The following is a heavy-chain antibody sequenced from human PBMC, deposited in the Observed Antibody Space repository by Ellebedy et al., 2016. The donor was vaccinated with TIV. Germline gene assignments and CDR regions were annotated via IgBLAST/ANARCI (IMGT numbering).Heavy chain of an antibody. CDR2: IIPIFGTA. V-gene: IGHV1-69*13. J-gene: IGHJ4*02. Sequence: SVKVSCXASGGTFSSYAISWVRQAPGQGLEWMGGIIPIFGTANYAQKFQGRVTITADESTSTAYMELSSLRSDDTAVYYCARGRVWYDSSVEVFGDYWGQGTLVTVSS. CDR3: ARGRVWYDSSVEVFGDY. D-gene: IGHD3-22*01. CDR1: GGTFSSYA.